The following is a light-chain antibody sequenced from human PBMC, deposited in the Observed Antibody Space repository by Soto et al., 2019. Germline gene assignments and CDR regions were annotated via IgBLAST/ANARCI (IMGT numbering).Light chain of an antibody. Sequence: AIRMTQSPSSRSASTGDRVTLTCRASQGISSYLAWYQQKPGKAPKLLIYAASTLQSGVPSRFSGSGSGTDFTLTSSCLQSEDFATYYCQQYYSYPPLTFGGGTKVDIK. CDR2: AAS. J-gene: IGKJ4*01. CDR3: QQYYSYPPLT. CDR1: QGISSY. V-gene: IGKV1-8*01.